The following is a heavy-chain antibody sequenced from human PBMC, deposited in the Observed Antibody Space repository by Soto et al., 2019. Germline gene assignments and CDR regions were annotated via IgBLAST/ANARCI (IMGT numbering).Heavy chain of an antibody. CDR3: ARVETSGYGEYYYYGLDV. J-gene: IGHJ6*02. CDR2: ISAYNGNT. CDR1: GYTFTSYG. Sequence: ASVKVSFKASGYTFTSYGISWVRQAPGQGLEWMGWISAYNGNTNYAQKLQGRVTMTTDTSTSTAYMELRSLRSDDTAVYYCARVETSGYGEYYYYGLDVWGQGTTVTVSS. D-gene: IGHD5-12*01. V-gene: IGHV1-18*01.